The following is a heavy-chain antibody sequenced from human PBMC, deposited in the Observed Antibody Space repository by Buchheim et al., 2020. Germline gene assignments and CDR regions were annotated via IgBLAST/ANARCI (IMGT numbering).Heavy chain of an antibody. CDR3: ARDGKLLWFGELSALDYYGMDV. CDR2: INHSGST. J-gene: IGHJ6*02. Sequence: QVQLQQWGAGLLKPSETLSLTCAVYGGSFSGYYWSWIRQPPGKGLEWIGEINHSGSTNYNPSLKSRVTISADTSKNQFSLTLSSVTAADTAVYYCARDGKLLWFGELSALDYYGMDVWGQGTT. V-gene: IGHV4-34*01. CDR1: GGSFSGYY. D-gene: IGHD3-10*01.